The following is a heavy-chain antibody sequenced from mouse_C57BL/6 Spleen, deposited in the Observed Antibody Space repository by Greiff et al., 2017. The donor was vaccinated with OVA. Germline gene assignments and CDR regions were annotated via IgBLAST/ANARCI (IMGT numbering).Heavy chain of an antibody. V-gene: IGHV1-15*01. CDR2: IDPETGGT. Sequence: QVQLKQSGAELVRPGASVTLSCKASGYTFTDYEMHWVKQTPVHGLEWIGAIDPETGGTAYNQKFKGKAILTADKSSSTAYMELRSLTSEDSAVYYCTRGHYYGSSYGYFDYWGQGTTLTVSS. CDR1: GYTFTDYE. D-gene: IGHD1-1*01. CDR3: TRGHYYGSSYGYFDY. J-gene: IGHJ2*01.